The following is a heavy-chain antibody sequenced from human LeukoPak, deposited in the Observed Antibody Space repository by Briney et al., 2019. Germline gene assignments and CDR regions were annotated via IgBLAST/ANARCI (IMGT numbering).Heavy chain of an antibody. J-gene: IGHJ4*02. CDR2: IIPILGIA. CDR1: GGTFSSYA. D-gene: IGHD3-22*01. CDR3: AREYDSSGYYYPFDY. V-gene: IGHV1-69*04. Sequence: WASVKVSCKASGGTFSSYAISWVRQAPGQGLEWMGRIIPILGIANYAQKFQGRVTITADKSTSTAYMELSSLRSEDTAVYYCAREYDSSGYYYPFDYWGQGTLVTVSS.